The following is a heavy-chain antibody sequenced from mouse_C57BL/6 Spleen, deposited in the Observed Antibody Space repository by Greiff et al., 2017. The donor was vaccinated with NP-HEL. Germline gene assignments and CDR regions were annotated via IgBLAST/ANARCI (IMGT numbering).Heavy chain of an antibody. V-gene: IGHV1-54*01. D-gene: IGHD2-1*01. CDR3: ARRIYYDYDAMDY. J-gene: IGHJ4*01. CDR2: INPGSGGT. CDR1: GYAFTNYL. Sequence: VQLQQSGAELVRPGTSVKVSCKASGYAFTNYLIEWVKQRPGQGLEWIGVINPGSGGTNYNEKFKGKATLTADKSSSTAYMQLSSLTSEDSSVYFCARRIYYDYDAMDYWGQGTSVTVSS.